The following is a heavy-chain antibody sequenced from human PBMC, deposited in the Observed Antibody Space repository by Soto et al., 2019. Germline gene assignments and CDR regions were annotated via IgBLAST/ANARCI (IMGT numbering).Heavy chain of an antibody. CDR2: INRDGREK. D-gene: IGHD3-22*01. CDR3: TRAPEGSGSYYYFDF. Sequence: PGGSLRLSCAASGFIFSNYWMSWVRQAPGKGLQWVVNINRDGREKYYVDSLKGRFTISRDNADNSLHLQLNSLRDEDTAVYYCTRAPEGSGSYYYFDFWGRGTLVTVSS. V-gene: IGHV3-7*03. CDR1: GFIFSNYW. J-gene: IGHJ4*02.